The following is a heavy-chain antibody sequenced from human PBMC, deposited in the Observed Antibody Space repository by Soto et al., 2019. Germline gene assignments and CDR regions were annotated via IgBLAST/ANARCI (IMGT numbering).Heavy chain of an antibody. J-gene: IGHJ4*02. CDR1: GFTFSSYS. D-gene: IGHD1-20*01. CDR2: ISSSSSCI. V-gene: IGHV3-21*01. Sequence: GGSLRLSCAASGFTFSSYSMNWVRQAPGKGLEWVSSISSSSSCIYYADSVKGRFTISRDNAKNSLYLQTNSLRAEDTAVYYCARDTADNWNYWGQGTLVTVSS. CDR3: ARDTADNWNY.